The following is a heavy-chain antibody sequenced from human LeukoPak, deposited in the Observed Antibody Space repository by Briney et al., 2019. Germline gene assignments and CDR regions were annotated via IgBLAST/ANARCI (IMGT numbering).Heavy chain of an antibody. CDR3: ASSGQQWLVPWDY. CDR1: GFTFSSYE. D-gene: IGHD6-19*01. CDR2: IKQDGSEK. J-gene: IGHJ4*02. V-gene: IGHV3-7*01. Sequence: GGSLRLSCAASGFTFSSYEMNWVRHAPGKRLEWVANIKQDGSEKYYVDSVKGRFTISRDNAKNSLYLQMNSLRAEDTAVYYCASSGQQWLVPWDYWGQGTLVTVSS.